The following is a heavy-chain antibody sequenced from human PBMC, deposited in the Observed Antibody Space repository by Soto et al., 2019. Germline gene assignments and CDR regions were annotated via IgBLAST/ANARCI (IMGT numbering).Heavy chain of an antibody. Sequence: GASVKVSCKASGGTFSSYTISWVRQAPGQGLEWMGRIIPILGIANYAQKFQGRVTITADKSTSTAYMELSSLRSEDTAVYYCARELYSSSSHFDYWGQGTLVTVSS. D-gene: IGHD6-6*01. J-gene: IGHJ4*02. V-gene: IGHV1-69*04. CDR1: GGTFSSYT. CDR3: ARELYSSSSHFDY. CDR2: IIPILGIA.